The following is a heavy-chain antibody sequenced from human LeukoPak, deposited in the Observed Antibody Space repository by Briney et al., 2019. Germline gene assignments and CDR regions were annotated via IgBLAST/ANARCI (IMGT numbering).Heavy chain of an antibody. V-gene: IGHV1-2*02. CDR3: ARGRIDETYYMDV. J-gene: IGHJ6*03. D-gene: IGHD2/OR15-2a*01. CDR1: GYTFTGYY. CDR2: INPNSGGT. Sequence: GASVKVSCKASGYTFTGYYRHWVRQAPGQGLEWMGWINPNSGGTNYAQKFQGRVTMTRDTSISTAYMELSRLRSDDTAVYYCARGRIDETYYMDVWGKGTTVTISS.